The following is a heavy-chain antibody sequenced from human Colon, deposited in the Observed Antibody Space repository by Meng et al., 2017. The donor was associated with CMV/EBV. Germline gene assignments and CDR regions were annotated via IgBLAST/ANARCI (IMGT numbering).Heavy chain of an antibody. CDR3: ARLGAVPAALLL. CDR2: ISPSNDYI. V-gene: IGHV3-21*01. D-gene: IGHD2-2*01. J-gene: IGHJ6*02. Sequence: GESLKISCAASGFIFTNYAMSWVRQAPGKGLEWIASISPSNDYIYFADSVKGRFTISRDNAKNSLYLEMNSLRAEDTAVYYCARLGAVPAALLLWGQGTTVTVSS. CDR1: GFIFTNYA.